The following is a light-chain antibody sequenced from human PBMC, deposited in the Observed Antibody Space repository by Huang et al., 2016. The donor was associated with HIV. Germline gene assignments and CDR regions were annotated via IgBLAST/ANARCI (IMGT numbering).Light chain of an antibody. Sequence: ENLMTQSPSTLSVSPGESATLSCRASQSVFKNLAWYQQKPGQAPQLLIYCSSTRAAGIPARFSGSGSGTDFTLTISSLQSEDFAVYYCQQYNTSPRTFGQGTKVEV. V-gene: IGKV3-15*01. CDR1: QSVFKN. CDR3: QQYNTSPRT. J-gene: IGKJ1*01. CDR2: CSS.